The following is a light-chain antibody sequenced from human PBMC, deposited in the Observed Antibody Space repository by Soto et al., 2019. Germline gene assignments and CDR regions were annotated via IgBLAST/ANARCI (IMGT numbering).Light chain of an antibody. CDR3: MQPLQSWT. J-gene: IGKJ1*01. Sequence: IVMTQSPLSLPVTPGEPASISCRSSQSLLLSNGNNYLDWYLQKPGQSPQLLIYLGSNRASGVPDRFSGSGSGTDFTLKISRVEAEDVGVYYCMQPLQSWTFGQGTKVEIK. V-gene: IGKV2-28*01. CDR2: LGS. CDR1: QSLLLSNGNNY.